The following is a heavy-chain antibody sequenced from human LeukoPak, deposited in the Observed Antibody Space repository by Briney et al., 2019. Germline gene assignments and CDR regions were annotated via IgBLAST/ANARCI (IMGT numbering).Heavy chain of an antibody. D-gene: IGHD3-9*01. J-gene: IGHJ4*02. Sequence: GGSLRLSCAASGFTFSSYSMNWVRQAPGKGLEWVSSISSSSSYIYYADSVKGRFTISRDNAKNSLYLQMNSLRAEDTAVYYCARAYYDILTGYLYYFDYWGQGTLVTVSS. CDR3: ARAYYDILTGYLYYFDY. CDR2: ISSSSSYI. V-gene: IGHV3-21*01. CDR1: GFTFSSYS.